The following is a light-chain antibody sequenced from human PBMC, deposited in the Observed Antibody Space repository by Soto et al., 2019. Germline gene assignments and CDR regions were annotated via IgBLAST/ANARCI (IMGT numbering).Light chain of an antibody. CDR2: SSY. Sequence: DIQITQSPSSLSASLGVRVTITCRASQSISSHLNWYQHKTGRPPRLLIFSSYILEGGVPSRFIGSGSDTYFTLTIASKEPEDVATYYCQHSYITPRYTFGQGTMVEI. J-gene: IGKJ2*01. V-gene: IGKV1-39*01. CDR1: QSISSH. CDR3: QHSYITPRYT.